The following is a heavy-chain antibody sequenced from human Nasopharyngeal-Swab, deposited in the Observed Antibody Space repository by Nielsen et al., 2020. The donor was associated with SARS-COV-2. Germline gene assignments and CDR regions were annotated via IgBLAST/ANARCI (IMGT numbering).Heavy chain of an antibody. V-gene: IGHV4-34*01. Sequence: SETLSLTCAVYGGSFSGYYWSWIRQPPGKGLEWIGEINHSGSTNYNPSLKSRVTISVDTSKNQFSLKLSSVTAADTAVYYCVRGSTVTTFYYYYYGMDVWGQGTTVTVSS. CDR3: VRGSTVTTFYYYYYGMDV. J-gene: IGHJ6*02. CDR1: GGSFSGYY. D-gene: IGHD4-17*01. CDR2: INHSGST.